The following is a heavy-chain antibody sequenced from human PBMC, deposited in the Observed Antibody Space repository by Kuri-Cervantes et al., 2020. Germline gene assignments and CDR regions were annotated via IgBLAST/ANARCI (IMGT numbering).Heavy chain of an antibody. CDR1: GYTFTSYD. CDR3: ARGGKMTTVTTIY. V-gene: IGHV1-2*02. CDR2: INPNSGGT. D-gene: IGHD4-17*01. Sequence: ASVKVSCKASGYTFTSYDINWVRQATGQGLEWMGWINPNSGGTNYAQKFQGRVTMTRDTSISTAYMELSRLRSDDTAVYYCARGGKMTTVTTIYWGQGTLVTVSS. J-gene: IGHJ4*02.